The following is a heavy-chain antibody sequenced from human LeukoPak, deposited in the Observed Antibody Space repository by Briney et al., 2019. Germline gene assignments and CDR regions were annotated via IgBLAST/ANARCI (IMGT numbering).Heavy chain of an antibody. J-gene: IGHJ4*02. V-gene: IGHV1-69*06. CDR3: AGRDTAMVRFDY. CDR1: GGTFSSYA. D-gene: IGHD5-18*01. Sequence: ASVKVSCKASGGTFSSYAISWVRQAPGQGLEWMGGIIPIFGTANYAQKFQGRVTITADKSTSTAYMELSSLRSEGTAVYYCAGRDTAMVRFDYWGQGTLVTVSS. CDR2: IIPIFGTA.